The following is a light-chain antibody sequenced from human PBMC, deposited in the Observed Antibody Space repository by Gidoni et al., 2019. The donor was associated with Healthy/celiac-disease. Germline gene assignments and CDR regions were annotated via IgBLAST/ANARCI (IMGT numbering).Light chain of an antibody. V-gene: IGKV1-33*01. J-gene: IGKJ3*01. CDR1: QDISNY. Sequence: DIQMTQSPSSLSASVGDRVTITCQASQDISNYLNWYQQKPGKAPKRLIYDASNLETGVPSRFSGSGSGTDFTFTISSLQPEDIATYYCQQYDNLQAVTFGPGTKVDIK. CDR3: QQYDNLQAVT. CDR2: DAS.